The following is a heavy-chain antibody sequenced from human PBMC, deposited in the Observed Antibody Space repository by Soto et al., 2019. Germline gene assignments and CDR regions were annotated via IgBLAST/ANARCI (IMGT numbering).Heavy chain of an antibody. D-gene: IGHD3-10*01. CDR3: PRSRRRGFGPGGMDV. CDR2: INHSGST. V-gene: IGHV4-34*01. J-gene: IGHJ6*02. CDR1: GRSFSGAY. Sequence: SETRSLTRAVYGRSFSGAYWSWSRQPPGKGLEWIGEINHSGSTNYNPSLKSRVTISVDTSKNQFSLKLSSVTAADTAMYYCPRSRRRGFGPGGMDVWGQGTTVT.